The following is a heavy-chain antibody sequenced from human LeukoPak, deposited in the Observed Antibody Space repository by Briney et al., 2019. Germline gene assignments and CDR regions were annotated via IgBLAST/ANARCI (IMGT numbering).Heavy chain of an antibody. CDR2: IYYSGST. Sequence: PSETLSLTCTGSGGSISSYYWSWIRQSPGKGLEWIGYIYYSGSTNYNPSLKSRVTISVDTSKNQFSLKLSSVTAADTAVYYCARNPSYDILTGYSDYYGMDVWGQGTTVTVSS. CDR3: ARNPSYDILTGYSDYYGMDV. D-gene: IGHD3-9*01. V-gene: IGHV4-59*01. CDR1: GGSISSYY. J-gene: IGHJ6*02.